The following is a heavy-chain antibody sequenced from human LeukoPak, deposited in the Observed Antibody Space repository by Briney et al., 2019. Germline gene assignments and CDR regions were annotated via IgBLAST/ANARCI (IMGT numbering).Heavy chain of an antibody. V-gene: IGHV3-30*03. Sequence: GGSLRLSCAAPGFTFRNYGMHWVRQAPGKGLEWVAVISYDGGKKYYADSVKGRFTISRDNSKNTLYLQMNSLRAEDTAVYYCARDRVWGQGTLVTVSS. CDR3: ARDRV. CDR1: GFTFRNYG. CDR2: ISYDGGKK. J-gene: IGHJ4*02.